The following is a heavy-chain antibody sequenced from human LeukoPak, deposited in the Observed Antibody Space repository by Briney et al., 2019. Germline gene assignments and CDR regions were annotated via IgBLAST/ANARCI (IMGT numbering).Heavy chain of an antibody. D-gene: IGHD5/OR15-5a*01. J-gene: IGHJ4*02. CDR3: ATLVSTRYYFDY. CDR1: GGSISSTYS. Sequence: SETLSLTCTVSGGSISSTYSWGWIRQPPGKGLEWIGNIYYSGHTYYSPSLRSRVTISIDTSKNQFSLRLTSVTAADTAVYFCATLVSTRYYFDYWGQGTLVTVSS. V-gene: IGHV4-39*01. CDR2: IYYSGHT.